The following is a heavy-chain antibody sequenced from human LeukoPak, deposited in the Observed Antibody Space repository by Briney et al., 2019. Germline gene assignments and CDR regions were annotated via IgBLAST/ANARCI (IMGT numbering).Heavy chain of an antibody. CDR3: ARDCTSTTCLDAFDI. D-gene: IGHD2-2*01. Sequence: GGSLRLSCAASGFTFSSYWMSWVRQASGKGLEWVANIKKDGSEKYYVDSVKGRFTISRDNAKNSLYLQMNSLRAEDTAVYYCARDCTSTTCLDAFDIWGQGTMVTVSS. V-gene: IGHV3-7*01. J-gene: IGHJ3*02. CDR2: IKKDGSEK. CDR1: GFTFSSYW.